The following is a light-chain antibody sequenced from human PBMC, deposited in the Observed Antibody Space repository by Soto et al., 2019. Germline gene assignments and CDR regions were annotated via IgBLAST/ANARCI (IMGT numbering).Light chain of an antibody. CDR1: QSVNSN. CDR3: QQYNAWPPGLT. Sequence: EMVMTQSPATLSVSPGERATLSCAASQSVNSNLAWYQQRPGQPPRLLIYGASTRATGIPARFSGSGSGTEFSLTISSLQSEDFVVYYCQQYNAWPPGLTFGGGTKVEMK. J-gene: IGKJ4*01. V-gene: IGKV3-15*01. CDR2: GAS.